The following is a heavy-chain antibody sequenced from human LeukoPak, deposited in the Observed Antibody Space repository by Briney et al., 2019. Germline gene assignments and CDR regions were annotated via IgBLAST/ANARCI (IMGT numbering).Heavy chain of an antibody. CDR1: GGSISAYY. J-gene: IGHJ6*02. D-gene: IGHD4-11*01. CDR3: ARSSGDYTGYYYGMDV. CDR2: IYSSGST. Sequence: PSETLSLTCSVSGGSISAYYWSWIRQPPGKGLEWIGYIYSSGSTNYNPSLKSRVTISVDTSKNQFSLKLSSVTAADTAVYYCARSSGDYTGYYYGMDVWGQGTTVTVSS. V-gene: IGHV4-59*08.